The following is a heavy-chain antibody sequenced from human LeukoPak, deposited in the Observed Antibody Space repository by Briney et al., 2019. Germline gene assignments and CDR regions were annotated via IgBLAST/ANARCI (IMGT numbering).Heavy chain of an antibody. V-gene: IGHV3-11*04. CDR3: VSDRSSGLYHYDSSGFLF. D-gene: IGHD3-22*01. CDR2: ISSSGDIS. Sequence: GGSLRLSCAASAFKFSDYYMNWIRQAPGKGLEWVSSISSSGDISYYTDSVKGRFSISGDNAKNSLFLQMHGLGAEDTAVYFCVSDRSSGLYHYDSSGFLFWGRGTLVTVSS. CDR1: AFKFSDYY. J-gene: IGHJ4*01.